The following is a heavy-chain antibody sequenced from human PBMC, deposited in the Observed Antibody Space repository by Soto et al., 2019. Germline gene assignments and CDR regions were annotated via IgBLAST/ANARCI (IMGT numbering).Heavy chain of an antibody. V-gene: IGHV1-18*01. CDR1: DNTFTYYG. CDR2: ISGYNANT. J-gene: IGHJ6*02. D-gene: IGHD2-8*02. Sequence: DSVKVSCKSFDNTFTYYGINWVRQAPGQGLEWLGWISGYNANTKEAQKFQDRVGMTADTSTRTAYLEVRSLTSDDTGVYFCAAPGGHHFGMDVWGQGTTVTVSS. CDR3: AAPGGHHFGMDV.